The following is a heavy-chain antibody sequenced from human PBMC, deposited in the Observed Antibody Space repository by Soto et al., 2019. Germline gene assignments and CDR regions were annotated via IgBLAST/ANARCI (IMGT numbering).Heavy chain of an antibody. J-gene: IGHJ4*02. V-gene: IGHV1-8*01. Sequence: ASVNVSCKSSGYTFTSYYINWVRQATGQGLEWMGWMNPNSGNTGYAQKFQGRVTMTRNTSISTAYMELSSLRSEDTAVYYCAREIARSPDFWGQGTLVTVSS. CDR2: MNPNSGNT. D-gene: IGHD2-21*01. CDR3: AREIARSPDF. CDR1: GYTFTSYY.